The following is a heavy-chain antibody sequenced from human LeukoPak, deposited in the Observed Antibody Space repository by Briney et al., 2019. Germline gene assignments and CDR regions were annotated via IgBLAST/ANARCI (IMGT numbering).Heavy chain of an antibody. V-gene: IGHV3-53*01. CDR2: IYSGGST. CDR1: GFTVNTNY. J-gene: IGHJ4*02. CDR3: ARHYTSSYNFDY. D-gene: IGHD2-2*02. Sequence: PGGSLRLSCAASGFTVNTNYMSWARQAPGKVLEGVSIIYSGGSTDYADSVKGRFTISRENSKNTLYLQLNSLRAEDTAVYYCARHYTSSYNFDYWGQGILVTVSS.